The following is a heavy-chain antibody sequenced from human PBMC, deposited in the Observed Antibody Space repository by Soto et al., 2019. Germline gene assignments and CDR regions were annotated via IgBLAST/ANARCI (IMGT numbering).Heavy chain of an antibody. CDR2: IYSGGST. J-gene: IGHJ6*03. V-gene: IGHV3-66*01. CDR1: GFTVSSNY. Sequence: EVQLVESGGGLVQPGGSLRLSCAASGFTVSSNYMSWVRQAPGKGLEWVSVIYSGGSTSYAASVKGRCPISRDNSKNTVYLQMNSPRAEDAGVYYCAREIGRGAAQTNYMDVWGKGTTVTVS. CDR3: AREIGRGAAQTNYMDV. D-gene: IGHD6-6*01.